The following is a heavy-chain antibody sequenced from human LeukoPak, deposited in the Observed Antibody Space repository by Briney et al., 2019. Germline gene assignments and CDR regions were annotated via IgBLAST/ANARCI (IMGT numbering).Heavy chain of an antibody. J-gene: IGHJ4*02. Sequence: SETLSLTCTVSGGSISSYYWSWIRQPPGKGLEWIGYIYYSGSTNYNPSLKSRVTISVDTSKNQFSLKLSSVTAADTAVYYCAREDPYYDFWSGYTFDYWGQGTLVTVSS. CDR3: AREDPYYDFWSGYTFDY. CDR2: IYYSGST. D-gene: IGHD3-3*01. CDR1: GGSISSYY. V-gene: IGHV4-59*12.